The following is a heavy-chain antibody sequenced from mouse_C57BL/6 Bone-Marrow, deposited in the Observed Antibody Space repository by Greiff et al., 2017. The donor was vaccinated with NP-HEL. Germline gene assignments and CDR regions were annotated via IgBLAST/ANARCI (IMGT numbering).Heavy chain of an antibody. CDR3: ARIGCDYGPSSYWYFDV. Sequence: VQLQQPGAELVKPGASVKMSCKASGYTFTSYWITWVKQRPGQGLEWIGDIYPGSGSTNYNEKFKSKAKLTVDTSSSTAYMQLSSLTSEDSAVYYCARIGCDYGPSSYWYFDVWGTGTTVTVSS. CDR1: GYTFTSYW. J-gene: IGHJ1*03. CDR2: IYPGSGST. D-gene: IGHD2-4*01. V-gene: IGHV1-55*01.